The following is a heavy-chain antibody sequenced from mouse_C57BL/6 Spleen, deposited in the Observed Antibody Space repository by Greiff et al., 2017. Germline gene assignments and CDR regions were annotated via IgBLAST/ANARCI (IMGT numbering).Heavy chain of an antibody. CDR1: GYSITSGYY. D-gene: IGHD1-1*01. CDR2: ISYDGSN. V-gene: IGHV3-6*01. Sequence: EVKLLESGPGLVKPSQSLSLTCSVTGYSITSGYYWNWIRQFPGNKLEWMGYISYDGSNNYNPSLKNRISITRDTSKNQFFLKLNSVTTEDTATYYCARALGSSYPYFDYWGQGTTLTVSS. CDR3: ARALGSSYPYFDY. J-gene: IGHJ2*01.